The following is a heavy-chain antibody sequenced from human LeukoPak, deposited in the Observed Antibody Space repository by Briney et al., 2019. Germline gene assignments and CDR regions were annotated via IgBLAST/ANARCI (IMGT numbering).Heavy chain of an antibody. CDR3: ARDSSSGWHGGIDY. V-gene: IGHV4-39*07. J-gene: IGHJ4*02. CDR2: IYYSGST. D-gene: IGHD6-19*01. CDR1: GGSISSSSYY. Sequence: SETLSLTCTVSGGSISSSSYYWGWIRQPPGKGLEWNGSIYYSGSTYYNPSLKSRVTISVDTSKNQFSLKLSSVTAADTAVYYCARDSSSGWHGGIDYWGQGTLVTVSS.